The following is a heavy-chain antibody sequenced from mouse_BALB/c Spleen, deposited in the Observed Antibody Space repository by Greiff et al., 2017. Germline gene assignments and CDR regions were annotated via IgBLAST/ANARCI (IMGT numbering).Heavy chain of an antibody. CDR1: GFSLTGYG. Sequence: QVQLQQSGPGLVAPSQSLSITCTVSGFSLTGYGVNWVRQPPGKGLEWLGMIWGDGSTDYNSALKSRLSISKDNSKSQVFLKMNSLHTDDTARYYCARDQGVYAMDYWGQGTSVTVSS. V-gene: IGHV2-6-7*01. CDR3: ARDQGVYAMDY. J-gene: IGHJ4*01. CDR2: IWGDGST.